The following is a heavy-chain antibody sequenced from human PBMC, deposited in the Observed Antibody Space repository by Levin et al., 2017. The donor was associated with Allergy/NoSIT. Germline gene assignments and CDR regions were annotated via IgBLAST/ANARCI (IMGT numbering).Heavy chain of an antibody. Sequence: SETLSLTCTVSGDSISYYYWSWIRQSPGKGLEWIGCIFYSGDTNYNPSLKSRVTISVDTSKNQFSLKLISVTAADTAVYYCARGKVGVGPWGQGTLVTVSS. CDR2: IFYSGDT. CDR3: ARGKVGVGP. J-gene: IGHJ5*02. CDR1: GDSISYYY. V-gene: IGHV4-59*12. D-gene: IGHD2-15*01.